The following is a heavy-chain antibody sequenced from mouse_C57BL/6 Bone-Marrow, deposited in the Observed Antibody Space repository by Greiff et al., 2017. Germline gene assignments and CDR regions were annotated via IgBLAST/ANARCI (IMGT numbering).Heavy chain of an antibody. Sequence: EVMLVESEGGLVQPGSSMKLSCTASGFTFSDYYMAWVRQVPEKGLEWVANINYDGSSTYYLDSLKSRFIISRDNAKNILYLQMSSLKSEDTATYYWARGEYYGSAWFAYGGQGTLVTVSA. V-gene: IGHV5-16*01. CDR2: INYDGSST. J-gene: IGHJ3*01. CDR3: ARGEYYGSAWFAY. D-gene: IGHD1-1*01. CDR1: GFTFSDYY.